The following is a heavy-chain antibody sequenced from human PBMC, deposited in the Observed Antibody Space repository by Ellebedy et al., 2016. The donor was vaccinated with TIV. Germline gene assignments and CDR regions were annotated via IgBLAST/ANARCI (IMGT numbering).Heavy chain of an antibody. CDR2: ISSSSSYI. J-gene: IGHJ3*02. V-gene: IGHV3-21*01. CDR1: GFTVSSYS. Sequence: GESLKISCAASGFTVSSYSMNWVRQAPGKGLEWVSSISSSSSYIYYADSVKGRFTISRDNAKNSLYLQMNSLRAEDKAVYYCARSDAFDIWGQGTMVTVSS. CDR3: ARSDAFDI.